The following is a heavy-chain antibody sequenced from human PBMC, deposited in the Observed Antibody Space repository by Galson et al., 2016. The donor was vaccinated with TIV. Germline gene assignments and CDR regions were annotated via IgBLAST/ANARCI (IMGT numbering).Heavy chain of an antibody. CDR3: AKDRDLYPPFMGTFDH. J-gene: IGHJ4*02. CDR1: GFTFSRFG. CDR2: ISYDGSNM. D-gene: IGHD7-27*01. Sequence: SLRLSCAASGFTFSRFGMHWVRQAPGKGLEWVAVISYDGSNMYYADPVKGRLTISRDNSKNTLYPQMNSLRAEDTAVYYCAKDRDLYPPFMGTFDHWGQGTMVTVSS. V-gene: IGHV3-30*18.